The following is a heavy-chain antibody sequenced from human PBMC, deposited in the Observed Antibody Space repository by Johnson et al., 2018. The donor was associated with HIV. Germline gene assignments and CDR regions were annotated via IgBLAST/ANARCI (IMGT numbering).Heavy chain of an antibody. Sequence: MLLVESGGGLVKPGGSLRLSCAASGFTVSSNYMSWVRQAPGTGLEWVSVIYSGGSTYYADSVKGRFTISRDNSKNTLYLQMNSLRAEDTAVYYCARDRTSRQGGAFDIWGQGTMVTVSS. CDR1: GFTVSSNY. CDR2: IYSGGST. V-gene: IGHV3-66*01. J-gene: IGHJ3*02. CDR3: ARDRTSRQGGAFDI.